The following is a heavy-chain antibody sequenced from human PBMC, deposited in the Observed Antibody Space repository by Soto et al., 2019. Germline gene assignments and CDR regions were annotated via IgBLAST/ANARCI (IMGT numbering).Heavy chain of an antibody. J-gene: IGHJ6*02. V-gene: IGHV5-10-1*01. CDR3: ATERITIFGVVTV. D-gene: IGHD3-3*01. Sequence: VESLKISWKGSGYSFTRYWSRWVRQMPGKGLEWMGRIDPSDSYTNYSPSFQGHVTISADKSISTAYLQWSSLKASDTAMYYCATERITIFGVVTVWGQGTTVTVSS. CDR1: GYSFTRYW. CDR2: IDPSDSYT.